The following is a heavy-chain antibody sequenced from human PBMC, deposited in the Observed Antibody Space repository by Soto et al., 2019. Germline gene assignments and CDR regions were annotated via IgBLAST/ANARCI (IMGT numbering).Heavy chain of an antibody. D-gene: IGHD5-18*01. CDR1: GVSISTGRYS. CDR2: IYHSGGT. J-gene: IGHJ4*02. Sequence: QLQLQESGSGLVKPSQTLSLTCAVSGVSISTGRYSWNWILQPPGKDMEWIGYIYHSGGTYSNPSLKSRVTISVDRSKNQFSLKLSAVTAADKAVYFCARDHSYGFDYWGQGPLVTVSS. V-gene: IGHV4-30-2*01. CDR3: ARDHSYGFDY.